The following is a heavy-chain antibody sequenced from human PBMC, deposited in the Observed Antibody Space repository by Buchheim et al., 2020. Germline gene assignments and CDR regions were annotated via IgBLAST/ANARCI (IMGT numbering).Heavy chain of an antibody. J-gene: IGHJ6*02. CDR3: ARIGTLYYDFWRTWGGMDV. V-gene: IGHV4-39*07. CDR1: GGSISSSSYY. D-gene: IGHD3-3*01. CDR2: IYYSGST. Sequence: QLQLQESGPGLVKPSETLSLTCTVSGGSISSSSYYWGWIRQPPGKGLEWIGSIYYSGSTYYNPSLKSRVTISVDTSKNQFSLKLSSVTAADTAVYYCARIGTLYYDFWRTWGGMDVWGQGTT.